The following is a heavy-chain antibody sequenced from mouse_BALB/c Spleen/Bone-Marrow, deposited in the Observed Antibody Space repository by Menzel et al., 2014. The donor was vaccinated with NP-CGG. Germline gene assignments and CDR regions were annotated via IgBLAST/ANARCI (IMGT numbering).Heavy chain of an antibody. V-gene: IGHV2-6-2*01. CDR3: ARSGTDYAMDY. CDR1: GFSLTSYG. CDR2: IWSDGST. J-gene: IGHJ4*01. Sequence: VKLVESGPDLVAPSQSLSLTCTVSGFSLTSYGLHWVRQPPGKGLEWLGVIWSDGSTTYNSALKSRLSISKDNSKRQVLLKMNSLQTDDTAMYYCARSGTDYAMDYWGQGTSVPVSS. D-gene: IGHD4-1*01.